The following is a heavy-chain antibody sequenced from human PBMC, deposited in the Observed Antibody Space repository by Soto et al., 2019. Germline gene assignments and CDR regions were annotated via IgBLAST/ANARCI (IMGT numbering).Heavy chain of an antibody. J-gene: IGHJ3*02. V-gene: IGHV3-21*06. CDR3: ARSTPGNPFDI. D-gene: IGHD3-10*01. Sequence: EVQLVESGGGLVKPGGSLRLSCAASGFTFNTYTMNWVRQAPGKGLEWVSSISAGSRSIYYADSLKGRSTVSRDNAKNSLFLQMNSLRAEDTAIYCCARSTPGNPFDIWGQGTMVTVSS. CDR1: GFTFNTYT. CDR2: ISAGSRSI.